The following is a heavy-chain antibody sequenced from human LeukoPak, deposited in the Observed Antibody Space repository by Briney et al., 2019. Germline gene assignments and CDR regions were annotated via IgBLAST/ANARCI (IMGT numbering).Heavy chain of an antibody. Sequence: ASVKVSCKASGGTFISYAISWVRQAPGQGLEWMGWISAYNGNTNYAQKLQGRVTMTTDTSTSTAYMELRSLRSDDTAVYYCARDSYSSSWYATYYFDYWGQGTLVTVSS. D-gene: IGHD6-13*01. CDR3: ARDSYSSSWYATYYFDY. CDR2: ISAYNGNT. V-gene: IGHV1-18*01. J-gene: IGHJ4*02. CDR1: GGTFISYA.